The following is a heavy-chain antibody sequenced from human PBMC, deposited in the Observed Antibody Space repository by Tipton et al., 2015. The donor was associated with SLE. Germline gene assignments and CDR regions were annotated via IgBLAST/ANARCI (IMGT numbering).Heavy chain of an antibody. CDR1: GGSFSGYY. CDR3: ARDGSSSVDY. J-gene: IGHJ4*02. V-gene: IGHV4-34*01. D-gene: IGHD6-13*01. CDR2: INHSGIT. Sequence: TLSLTCAVYGGSFSGYYWSWIRQPPGKGLEWIGEINHSGITNCNPSLKSRVTISVDTSKNQFSLKLSSVTAADTAVYYCARDGSSSVDYWGQGTLVTVSS.